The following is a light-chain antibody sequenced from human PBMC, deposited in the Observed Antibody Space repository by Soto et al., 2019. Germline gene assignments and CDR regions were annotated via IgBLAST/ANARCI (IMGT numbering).Light chain of an antibody. J-gene: IGLJ1*01. CDR2: DTD. CDR1: TGPVTNGHF. V-gene: IGLV7-46*01. CDR3: LLSYTGRLYV. Sequence: QAVVTQEPSLTVSPGGTVTLTCGSSTGPVTNGHFPYWFQRKPGQAPRPLIYDTDTKHSWTPARFSGSLLGDKAALTLSGAQPEDEADYYCLLSYTGRLYVFGPGTKLTVL.